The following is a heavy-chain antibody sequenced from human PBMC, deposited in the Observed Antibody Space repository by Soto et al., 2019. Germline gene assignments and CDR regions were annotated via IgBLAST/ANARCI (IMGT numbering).Heavy chain of an antibody. CDR2: ISGGGGNT. J-gene: IGHJ4*02. V-gene: IGHV3-23*01. CDR1: GFTFSSYT. D-gene: IGHD1-26*01. Sequence: EVQLLESGGGLVQPGGSLRLSCAASGFTFSSYTITWVRQAPGKGLEWVSAISGGGGNTFYADSVKGRFTISRDNSRKTVYLQINSLRVADTAVYYCAKGRGARFGGSYPGDWGQGTLVTVSS. CDR3: AKGRGARFGGSYPGD.